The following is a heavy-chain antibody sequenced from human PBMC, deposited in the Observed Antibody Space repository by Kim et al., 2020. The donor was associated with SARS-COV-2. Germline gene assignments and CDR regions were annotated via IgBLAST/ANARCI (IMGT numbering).Heavy chain of an antibody. Sequence: SETLSLTCTVSGGSINSDVYYWGWIRQPPGKGLEWIGTIYYSGSTFYNPSLQSRVTISVDTSKNQFSLRLSSVTAADTAVYYCARQIIGAARHDAFDIWGQGTMVTVSS. D-gene: IGHD6-6*01. CDR1: GGSINSDVYY. V-gene: IGHV4-39*01. CDR3: ARQIIGAARHDAFDI. J-gene: IGHJ3*02. CDR2: IYYSGST.